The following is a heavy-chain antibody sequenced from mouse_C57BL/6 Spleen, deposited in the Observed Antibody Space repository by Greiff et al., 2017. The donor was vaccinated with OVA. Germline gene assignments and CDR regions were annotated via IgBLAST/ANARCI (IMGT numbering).Heavy chain of an antibody. CDR3: AINYYGSSPWYFDV. CDR2: IYPRSGNT. V-gene: IGHV1-81*01. D-gene: IGHD1-1*01. J-gene: IGHJ1*03. CDR1: GYTFTSYG. Sequence: QVQLQQSGAELAGPGASVKLSCKASGYTFTSYGISWVKQRTGQGLEWIGEIYPRSGNTYYNEKFKGKATLTADKSSSTAYMELRSLTSEDSAVYFCAINYYGSSPWYFDVWGTGTTVTASS.